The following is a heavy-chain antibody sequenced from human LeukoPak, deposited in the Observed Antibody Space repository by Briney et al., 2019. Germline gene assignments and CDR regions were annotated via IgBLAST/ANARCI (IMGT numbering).Heavy chain of an antibody. CDR1: GGAVSTTSHY. V-gene: IGHV4-39*01. CDR2: IHYSGST. Sequence: SETLSLTCTVSGGAVSTTSHYWGWMRQAPGKGPEWIGSIHYSGSTSYKSSLKGRVTLSVDTSKNQFSLKLRSVTAADTAVYYCARPAPEYCSVTSCWGTWGQGTLVTVAS. J-gene: IGHJ5*02. D-gene: IGHD2-2*01. CDR3: ARPAPEYCSVTSCWGT.